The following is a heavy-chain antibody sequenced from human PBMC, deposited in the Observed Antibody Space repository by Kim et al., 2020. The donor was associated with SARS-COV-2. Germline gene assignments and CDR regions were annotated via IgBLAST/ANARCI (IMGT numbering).Heavy chain of an antibody. Sequence: ASVKVSCKASGYTFTSYAMNWVRQAPGQGLEWMGWINTNTGNPTYAQGFTGRFVFSLDTSVSTAYLQISSLKAGDTAVYYCARDPRLRGFYYYGMDVWGQGTTVTVSS. CDR3: ARDPRLRGFYYYGMDV. CDR1: GYTFTSYA. J-gene: IGHJ6*02. D-gene: IGHD4-17*01. CDR2: INTNTGNP. V-gene: IGHV7-4-1*02.